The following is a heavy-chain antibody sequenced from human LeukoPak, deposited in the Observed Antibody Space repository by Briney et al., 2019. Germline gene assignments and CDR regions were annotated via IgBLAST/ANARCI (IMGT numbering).Heavy chain of an antibody. CDR1: GFTFSSYA. J-gene: IGHJ4*02. CDR2: ISGSGGST. V-gene: IGHV3-23*01. D-gene: IGHD2-2*01. Sequence: PGGSLRLSCAASGFTFSSYAMSLVRQAAGKGLEWVSAISGSGGSTYYADSVKGRFTISRDNSKNTLYLQMNSLRAEDTAVYYCAKDPIVVVPAAHDYWGQGTLVTVSS. CDR3: AKDPIVVVPAAHDY.